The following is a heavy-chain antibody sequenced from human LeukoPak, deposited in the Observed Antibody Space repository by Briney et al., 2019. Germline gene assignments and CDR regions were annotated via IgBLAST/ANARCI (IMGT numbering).Heavy chain of an antibody. CDR2: IYYSGST. CDR1: GGSISSSSYY. Sequence: PSETLSLTCTVSGGSISSSSYYWGWIRQPPGKGLEWIGSIYYSGSTYYNPSLKSRVTISVDTSKNQFSLKLSSVTAADTAVYYCARHTYYYGSGSYWGQGTLVTVSS. V-gene: IGHV4-39*01. CDR3: ARHTYYYGSGSY. J-gene: IGHJ4*02. D-gene: IGHD3-10*01.